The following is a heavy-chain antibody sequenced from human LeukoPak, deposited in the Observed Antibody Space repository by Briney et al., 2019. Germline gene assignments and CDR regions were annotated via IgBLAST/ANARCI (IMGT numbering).Heavy chain of an antibody. CDR3: ANSRLYYYYGMDV. Sequence: GSLGLSCAASGFTVSSNYMSWVRQAPGKGLEWVSVIYSGGSTYYADSVKGRFTISRDNSKNTLYLQMNSLRAEGTAVYYCANSRLYYYYGMDVWGQGTTVTVSS. V-gene: IGHV3-66*01. CDR2: IYSGGST. J-gene: IGHJ6*02. CDR1: GFTVSSNY.